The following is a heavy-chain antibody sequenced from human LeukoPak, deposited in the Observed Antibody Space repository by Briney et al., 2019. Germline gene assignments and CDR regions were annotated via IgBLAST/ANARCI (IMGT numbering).Heavy chain of an antibody. J-gene: IGHJ4*02. Sequence: SETLSLTCTVSGGSIRSYYWSWIRQPPGKGLEWIGYIYYSGSTQYNPSLKSRATISVDTSKNQFSLKLNSVTAADTAVYYCASGSYYFDYWGQGTLVTVSS. CDR1: GGSIRSYY. V-gene: IGHV4-59*08. CDR2: IYYSGST. CDR3: ASGSYYFDY. D-gene: IGHD1-26*01.